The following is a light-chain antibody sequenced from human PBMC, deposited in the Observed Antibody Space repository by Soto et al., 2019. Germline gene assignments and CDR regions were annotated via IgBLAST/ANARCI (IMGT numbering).Light chain of an antibody. Sequence: AIRMTQSPSSFSASTGDRVTITCRASQGISSYLAWYQQKPGKAPKLLIYAASTLQSGVPSRFSGSGSGTDFTLTIICLQSEDFATYYFQQYSTYPLTFGPGTKVEIK. CDR2: AAS. CDR3: QQYSTYPLT. J-gene: IGKJ3*01. CDR1: QGISSY. V-gene: IGKV1-8*01.